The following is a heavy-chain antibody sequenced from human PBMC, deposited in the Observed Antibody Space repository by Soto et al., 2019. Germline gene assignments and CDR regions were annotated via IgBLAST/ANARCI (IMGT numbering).Heavy chain of an antibody. CDR3: AKSRRVRYFDWSLGDY. J-gene: IGHJ4*02. CDR1: GFTFSGYG. D-gene: IGHD3-9*01. CDR2: ISYDGSNK. V-gene: IGHV3-30*18. Sequence: QVQLVESGGGVVQPGRSLRLSCAASGFTFSGYGMHWVRQAPGKGLEWVAVISYDGSNKYYADSVKGRFTISRDNSKNTLYLQMNSLRAEDTAVYYCAKSRRVRYFDWSLGDYWGQGTLVTVSS.